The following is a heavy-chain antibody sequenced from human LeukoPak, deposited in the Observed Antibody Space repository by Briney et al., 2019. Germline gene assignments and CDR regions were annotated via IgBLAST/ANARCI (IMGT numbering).Heavy chain of an antibody. CDR1: GFTFSSYA. CDR2: ISGSGGST. D-gene: IGHD2-2*01. V-gene: IGHV3-23*01. CDR3: AKDGSAALQYYYGMDV. J-gene: IGHJ6*02. Sequence: GGSLRLSCAASGFTFSSYARSWVRQAPGKGLEWFSAISGSGGSTYYADSVKGRFTISRDNSKNPLYLQMNSLRAEDTAVYYRAKDGSAALQYYYGMDVWGQGTTVTVSS.